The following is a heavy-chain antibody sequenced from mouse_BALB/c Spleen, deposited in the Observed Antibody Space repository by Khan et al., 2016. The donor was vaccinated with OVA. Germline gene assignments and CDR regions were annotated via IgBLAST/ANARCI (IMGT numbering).Heavy chain of an antibody. J-gene: IGHJ4*01. CDR2: IDPANGNT. V-gene: IGHV14-3*02. D-gene: IGHD1-2*01. CDR3: AYSLLLDAMDY. CDR1: GFKIKDTY. Sequence: VQLQQSGAELMKPGASVKLSCTVSGFKIKDTYMHWVKQRPEQGLEWIGRIDPANGNTKYDPKFQGKATITADTSSNTAYRQLSSLTSEDTAVYYCAYSLLLDAMDYWGQGTSVTVSS.